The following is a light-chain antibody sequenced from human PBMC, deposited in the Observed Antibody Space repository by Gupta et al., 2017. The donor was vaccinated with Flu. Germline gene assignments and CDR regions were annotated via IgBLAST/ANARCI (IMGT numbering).Light chain of an antibody. Sequence: VLTQSPATLSLSPGERATLSCRASQRVSSYLAWYQPKPGQAPRLLIYDASNRATGIPARFSGSGSGTDFTLTISSLEPEDFAVYYCQPRSNWPSLTFGGGTKVEIK. CDR2: DAS. J-gene: IGKJ4*01. CDR3: QPRSNWPSLT. CDR1: QRVSSY. V-gene: IGKV3-11*01.